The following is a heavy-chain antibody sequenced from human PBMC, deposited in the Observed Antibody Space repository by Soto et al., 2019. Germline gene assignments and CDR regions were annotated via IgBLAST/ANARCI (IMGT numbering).Heavy chain of an antibody. V-gene: IGHV3-33*01. CDR1: GFTFSSYG. CDR2: IWYDGSNK. D-gene: IGHD4-17*01. J-gene: IGHJ4*02. CDR3: ARDLDATVTTPDY. Sequence: QVQLVESGGGVVQPGRSLRLSCAASGFTFSSYGMHWVRQAPGKGLEWVAVIWYDGSNKYYADSVKGRFTISRDNSKNTLYLQMNSLRAEDTAVYYCARDLDATVTTPDYWGQGTLVTVSS.